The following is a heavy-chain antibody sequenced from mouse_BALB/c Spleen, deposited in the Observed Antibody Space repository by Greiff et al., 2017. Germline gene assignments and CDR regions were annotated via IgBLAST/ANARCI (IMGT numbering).Heavy chain of an antibody. CDR3: ARHEDVNYFAWFAY. Sequence: EVQRVESGGDLVKPGGSLKLSCAASGFTFSSYGMSWVRQTPDKRLEWVATISSGGSYTYYPDSVKGRFTISRDNAKNTLYLQMSSLKSEDTAMYYCARHEDVNYFAWFAYWGQGTLVTVSA. D-gene: IGHD2-1*01. CDR1: GFTFSSYG. CDR2: ISSGGSYT. V-gene: IGHV5-6*01. J-gene: IGHJ3*01.